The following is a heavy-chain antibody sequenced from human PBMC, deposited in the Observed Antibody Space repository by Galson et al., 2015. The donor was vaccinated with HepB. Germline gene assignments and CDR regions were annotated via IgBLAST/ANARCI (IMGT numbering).Heavy chain of an antibody. CDR2: IYPGDSDT. V-gene: IGHV5-51*03. Sequence: QSGAEVKKPGESLKISCKGSGYSFTSYWIGWVRQMPGKGLEWMGIIYPGDSDTRYSPSFQGQVTISADKSISTAYLQWSSLKASDTAMYYCARCAGVPAASYWYFDLWGRGTLVTVSS. D-gene: IGHD2-2*01. CDR1: GYSFTSYW. J-gene: IGHJ2*01. CDR3: ARCAGVPAASYWYFDL.